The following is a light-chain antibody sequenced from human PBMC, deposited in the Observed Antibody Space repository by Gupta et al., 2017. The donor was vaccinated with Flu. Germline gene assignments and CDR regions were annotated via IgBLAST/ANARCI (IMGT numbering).Light chain of an antibody. CDR1: SSDVGGYNY. V-gene: IGLV2-14*04. CDR3: SSFTSSSTYV. J-gene: IGLJ1*01. CDR2: DVS. Sequence: SITISCTGTSSDVGGYNYVSWYQQHPGKAPKLIIYDVSNRPSGVSNRFSGSESGNTASLTISGLQAEDEADYYCSSFTSSSTYVFGTGTTVTVL.